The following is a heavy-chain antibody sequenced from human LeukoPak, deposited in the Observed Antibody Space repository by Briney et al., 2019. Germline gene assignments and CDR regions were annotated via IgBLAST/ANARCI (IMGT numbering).Heavy chain of an antibody. CDR2: ISSSGDST. CDR3: AKGQQWLVRGNCFDY. V-gene: IGHV3-23*01. J-gene: IGHJ4*02. CDR1: GLTFSRYA. D-gene: IGHD6-19*01. Sequence: SGGSLRLSCAASGLTFSRYAMSWVRQAPGKGLEWVSAISSSGDSTYYADSVKGRFTISRDNSKNTLYLQMNSLRAEDTAVYYCAKGQQWLVRGNCFDYWGQGTLVTVSS.